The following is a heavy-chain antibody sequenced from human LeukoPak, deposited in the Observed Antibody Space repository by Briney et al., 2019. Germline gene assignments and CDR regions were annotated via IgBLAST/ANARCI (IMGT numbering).Heavy chain of an antibody. CDR3: ARRPLNWIYGEGVFDF. CDR1: GFTFISFD. J-gene: IGHJ3*01. Sequence: ASVKVSCKASGFTFISFDITWVRQRTGQGLEWLGWMNPKNGNTGYAQKFQGIVTMTRNASINTAYMELSSLISEDSAIYFCARRPLNWIYGEGVFDFWGQGTMVTVSS. D-gene: IGHD1-1*01. V-gene: IGHV1-8*01. CDR2: MNPKNGNT.